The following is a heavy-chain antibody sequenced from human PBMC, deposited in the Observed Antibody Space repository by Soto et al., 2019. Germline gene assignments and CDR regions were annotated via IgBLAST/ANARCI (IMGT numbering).Heavy chain of an antibody. CDR2: IIPIFGTA. Sequence: SVKVSCKASGGTFSSYAISWVRQAPGQGLEWMGGIIPIFGTANYAQKFQGRVTVTADKSTSTAYMELSSLRSEDTAVYYCARQWLVPAGYYYYGMDVWGQGTTVTVPS. CDR3: ARQWLVPAGYYYYGMDV. V-gene: IGHV1-69*06. D-gene: IGHD6-19*01. J-gene: IGHJ6*02. CDR1: GGTFSSYA.